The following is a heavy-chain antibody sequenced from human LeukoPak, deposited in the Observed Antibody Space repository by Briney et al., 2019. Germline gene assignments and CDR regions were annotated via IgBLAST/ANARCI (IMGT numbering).Heavy chain of an antibody. Sequence: PETLSLTCTVSGGSISSYYWSWIRQPAGKGLEWIGRIYTSGSTNYNPSLKSRVTMSVDTSKNQFSLKLSSVTAADTAVYYCARSHYYDSSGYYLDYWGQGTLVTVSS. J-gene: IGHJ4*02. V-gene: IGHV4-4*07. CDR2: IYTSGST. D-gene: IGHD3-22*01. CDR1: GGSISSYY. CDR3: ARSHYYDSSGYYLDY.